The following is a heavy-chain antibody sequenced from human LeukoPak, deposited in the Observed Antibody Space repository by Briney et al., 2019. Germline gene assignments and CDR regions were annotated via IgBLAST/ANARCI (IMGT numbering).Heavy chain of an antibody. Sequence: PGGSLRLSCAASGFTFSRYWRHWVRQAPGKGLEWVSSISGSGGFTFYADSVKGRFTMSRDNSKNTLYLQMNSLRAEDAAIYYCAKGCFSASCQDSRWFDPWGQGTLVTVSS. CDR3: AKGCFSASCQDSRWFDP. CDR2: ISGSGGFT. J-gene: IGHJ5*02. V-gene: IGHV3-23*01. CDR1: GFTFSRYW. D-gene: IGHD1-26*01.